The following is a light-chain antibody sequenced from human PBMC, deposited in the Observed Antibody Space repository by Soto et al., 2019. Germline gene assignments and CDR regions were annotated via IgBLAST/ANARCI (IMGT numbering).Light chain of an antibody. CDR2: DAS. Sequence: EIVLTQSPATLSLSPGERATLSCRASQSVSSYLAWYQQKPGQGPRLLIYDASARATGIPARFSGSGSGTDFTLTISSLEPEDFAVYYWQQRSNLMYTFGQGTKLEIK. V-gene: IGKV3-11*01. CDR3: QQRSNLMYT. J-gene: IGKJ2*01. CDR1: QSVSSY.